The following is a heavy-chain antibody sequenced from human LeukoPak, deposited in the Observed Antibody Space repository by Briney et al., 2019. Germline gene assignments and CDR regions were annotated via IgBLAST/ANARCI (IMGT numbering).Heavy chain of an antibody. CDR2: INAGNGNT. J-gene: IGHJ4*02. Sequence: ASVKVSCKASGYTFTSYAMHWVRQAPGQRLEWMGWINAGNGNTKYSQKFQGRVTITRDTSASTVYMELSSLRSEDTAVYYCARQTPGYSSGLDYWGQGTLVTVSS. CDR3: ARQTPGYSSGLDY. V-gene: IGHV1-3*01. CDR1: GYTFTSYA. D-gene: IGHD6-19*01.